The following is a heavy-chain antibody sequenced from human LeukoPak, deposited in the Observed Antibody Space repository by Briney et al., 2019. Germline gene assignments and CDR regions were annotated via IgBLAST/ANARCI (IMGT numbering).Heavy chain of an antibody. V-gene: IGHV4-59*01. J-gene: IGHJ4*02. Sequence: SETLSLTCTVSGGSISSYYWSWIRQPPGKGLEWIGYIYYSGSTNYNPSLKSRVTISVDTSKNQFSLKLSSVTAADTAVYYCARVYWQQLVLCLDYWGQGTLVTVSS. CDR2: IYYSGST. CDR1: GGSISSYY. D-gene: IGHD6-13*01. CDR3: ARVYWQQLVLCLDY.